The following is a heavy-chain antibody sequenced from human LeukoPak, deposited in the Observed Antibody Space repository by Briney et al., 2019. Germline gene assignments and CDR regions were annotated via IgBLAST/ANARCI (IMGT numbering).Heavy chain of an antibody. CDR1: GFTFSIYT. V-gene: IGHV3-21*01. CDR2: ITSSSSYI. D-gene: IGHD2-8*01. Sequence: KPGGSRRLSCAASGFTFSIYTMNWVRQAPGKGLEWVSSITSSSSYIYYADSVKGRFTISRDNAKNSLYLQMNSLRVEDTAVYYCARERGYCTNGVCYTEDYYYYYMDVWGKGTTVTVSS. J-gene: IGHJ6*03. CDR3: ARERGYCTNGVCYTEDYYYYYMDV.